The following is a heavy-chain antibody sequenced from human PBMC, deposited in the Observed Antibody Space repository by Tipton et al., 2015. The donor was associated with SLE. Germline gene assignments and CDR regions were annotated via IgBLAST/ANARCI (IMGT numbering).Heavy chain of an antibody. D-gene: IGHD6-6*01. V-gene: IGHV4-34*01. CDR2: ITHDGGI. J-gene: IGHJ6*02. Sequence: TLSLTCTILNVTFTLSDHVWIRQTPGKGLELIGEITHDGGINYNSSLASRVTISMDTSKRHFSLRMTSVTVADTGIYYCARGRPLGRRHSGMDVWGQGSTVIVSS. CDR1: NVTFTLSD. CDR3: ARGRPLGRRHSGMDV.